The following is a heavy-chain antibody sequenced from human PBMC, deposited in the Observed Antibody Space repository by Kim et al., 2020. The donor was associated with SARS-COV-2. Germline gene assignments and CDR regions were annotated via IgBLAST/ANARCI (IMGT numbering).Heavy chain of an antibody. J-gene: IGHJ2*01. CDR3: ARDGSDQLNYWYFDL. CDR1: GGSFSGYY. CDR2: INHSGST. Sequence: SETLSLTCAVYGGSFSGYYWSWIRQPPGKGLEWIGEINHSGSTNYNPSLKSRVTISVDTSKNQFSLKLSSVTAADTAVYYCARDGSDQLNYWYFDLWGRGTLVTVSS. D-gene: IGHD1-26*01. V-gene: IGHV4-34*01.